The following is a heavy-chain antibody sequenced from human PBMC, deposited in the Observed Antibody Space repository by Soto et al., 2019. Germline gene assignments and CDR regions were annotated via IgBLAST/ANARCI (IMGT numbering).Heavy chain of an antibody. Sequence: GGSLRLSCAASGFTFSSYWMSWVRQALGKGLEWVANIKQDGSEKYYVDSVKGRFTISRDNAKNSLYLQMNSLRAEDTAVYYCARDSNSGSYDYWGQGTLVTVSS. CDR3: ARDSNSGSYDY. V-gene: IGHV3-7*03. J-gene: IGHJ4*02. CDR2: IKQDGSEK. CDR1: GFTFSSYW. D-gene: IGHD1-26*01.